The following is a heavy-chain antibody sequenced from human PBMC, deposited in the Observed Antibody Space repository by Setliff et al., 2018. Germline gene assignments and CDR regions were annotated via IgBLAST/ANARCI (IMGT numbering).Heavy chain of an antibody. CDR3: ARNPDFLQYSFDL. CDR1: AGSISNSTFY. J-gene: IGHJ2*01. V-gene: IGHV4-39*07. D-gene: IGHD5-12*01. CDR2: INYYGSIFDDGTTYST. Sequence: SETMSLTCTLSAGSISNSTFYWGWIRQPPGKGLEWMGSINYYGSIFDDGTTYSTYYNPSLKSRATISIDTSKNQFSLKLSSMTAADAALYSCARNPDFLQYSFDLWGRGTLVTVSS.